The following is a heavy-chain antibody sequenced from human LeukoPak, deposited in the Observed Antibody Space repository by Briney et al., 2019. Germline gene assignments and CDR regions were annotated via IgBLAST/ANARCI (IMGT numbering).Heavy chain of an antibody. CDR3: AKECDDSYYEVDF. D-gene: IGHD4-11*01. Sequence: PGGSLRLSCVASGFNFRRFAIHWVRQAPGKGLEWVSIISNNGNTHWYADSVKGRFSISRDNSLATVYLDLNNLKNEDTALYFCAKECDDSYYEVDFWGQGPRVTVSS. CDR2: ISNNGNTH. V-gene: IGHV3-30*04. CDR1: GFNFRRFA. J-gene: IGHJ4*02.